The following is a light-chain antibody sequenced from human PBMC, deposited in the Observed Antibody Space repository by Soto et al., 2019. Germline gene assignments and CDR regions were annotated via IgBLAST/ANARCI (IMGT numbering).Light chain of an antibody. Sequence: QCVLTQPRSVSGSPGQSVTISCTGTSCNVGAYNYVRWYQLHPGKAPKLMIYDVTKRPSGVPDRFSGSKSGNTASLTISGLQADDEADYYCCSYAGGYNLVFGGGTKVTAL. J-gene: IGLJ2*01. CDR1: SCNVGAYNY. CDR2: DVT. V-gene: IGLV2-11*01. CDR3: CSYAGGYNLV.